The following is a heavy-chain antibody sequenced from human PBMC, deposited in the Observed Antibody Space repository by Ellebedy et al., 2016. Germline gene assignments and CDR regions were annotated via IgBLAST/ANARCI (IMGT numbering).Heavy chain of an antibody. CDR2: IYGNDDK. J-gene: IGHJ4*02. V-gene: IGHV2-5*01. D-gene: IGHD1-14*01. CDR3: AHRSTNREVDY. CDR1: GFSLDTSAVV. Sequence: SGPTLVKPTQTLTLTCTFSGFSLDTSAVVVGCIRQPPGKALEWLSFIYGNDDKRYRPSLRSRLTITKDTSKNQVLLTMTNMDPVDTGTYFCAHRSTNREVDYWGQGTLVTVSS.